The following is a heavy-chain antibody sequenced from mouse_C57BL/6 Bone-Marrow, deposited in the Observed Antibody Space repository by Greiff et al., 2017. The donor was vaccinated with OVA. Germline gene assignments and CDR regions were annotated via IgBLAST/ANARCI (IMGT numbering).Heavy chain of an antibody. Sequence: VQLQQSGAELVRPGASVKLSCTAPGFNIKDDYMHWVKQRPEQGLEWIGWIDPENGDTEYASKFQGKATITADTSSNTAYLQLSSLTSEDTAVYYSTTGDGYYPWFAYWGQGTLVTVSA. D-gene: IGHD2-3*01. CDR3: TTGDGYYPWFAY. V-gene: IGHV14-4*01. CDR1: GFNIKDDY. J-gene: IGHJ3*01. CDR2: IDPENGDT.